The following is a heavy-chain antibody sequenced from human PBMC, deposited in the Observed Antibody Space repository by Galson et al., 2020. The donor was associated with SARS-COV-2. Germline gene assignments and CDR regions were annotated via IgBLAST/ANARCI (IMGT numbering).Heavy chain of an antibody. J-gene: IGHJ5*02. CDR1: GFIVSSDY. CDR2: IYSGGST. CDR3: ARHDWFDP. Sequence: GGSLTLSCVVSGFIVSSDYMSWVRQAPGTGLEWVSVIYSGGSTYYADSVKGRFTISRDNSKNTLFLQMNSLRVEDTAVYYCARHDWFDPWGQGTRVTVSS. V-gene: IGHV3-66*04.